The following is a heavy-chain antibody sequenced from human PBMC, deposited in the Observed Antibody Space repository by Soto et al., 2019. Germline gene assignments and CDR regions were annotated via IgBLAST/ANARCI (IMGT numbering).Heavy chain of an antibody. Sequence: GGSLRLSYSASGFTFSSYAMHWVRQAPGKGLEYVSAISSNGGSTYYADSVKGRFTISRDNSKNTLYLQMSSLRAEDTAVYYCASSGGGYEGEDYYYGMDVWGQGTTVTVSS. D-gene: IGHD5-12*01. J-gene: IGHJ6*02. V-gene: IGHV3-64D*08. CDR1: GFTFSSYA. CDR2: ISSNGGST. CDR3: ASSGGGYEGEDYYYGMDV.